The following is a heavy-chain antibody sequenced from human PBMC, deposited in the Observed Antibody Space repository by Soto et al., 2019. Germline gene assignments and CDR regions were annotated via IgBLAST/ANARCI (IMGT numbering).Heavy chain of an antibody. Sequence: PSETLSLTCTVSGGSISSGGYYWSWIRQHPGKGLEWIGYIYYSGSTYYNPSLKSRVTISVDTSKNKFSLKLSSVTAADTAVYYCARVGAAIGDWFDPWGQGTLVTVSS. V-gene: IGHV4-31*03. J-gene: IGHJ5*02. CDR1: GGSISSGGYY. CDR3: ARVGAAIGDWFDP. CDR2: IYYSGST. D-gene: IGHD6-25*01.